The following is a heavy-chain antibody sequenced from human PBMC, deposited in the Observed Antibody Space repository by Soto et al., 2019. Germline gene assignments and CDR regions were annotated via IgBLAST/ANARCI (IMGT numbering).Heavy chain of an antibody. CDR2: ISYDGGNK. Sequence: QVHLVESGGDVVLPGRSLRLSCAASGFTFRNYAMHWVRQAPGKGLECVAVISYDGGNKFYRDYVKGRFTISRDNSKNTLYLQINSLRYEDTAVYYCARGDREDIAVVIGVRPGEYGVDVWGQGTTVTVSS. J-gene: IGHJ6*02. CDR3: ARGDREDIAVVIGVRPGEYGVDV. CDR1: GFTFRNYA. D-gene: IGHD2-15*01. V-gene: IGHV3-30-3*01.